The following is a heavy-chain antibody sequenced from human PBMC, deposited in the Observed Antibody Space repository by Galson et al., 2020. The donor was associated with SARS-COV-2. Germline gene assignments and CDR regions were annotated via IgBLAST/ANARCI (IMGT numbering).Heavy chain of an antibody. CDR1: GGSFSGYY. J-gene: IGHJ4*02. CDR3: ARGCSGYTVLDY. D-gene: IGHD6-19*01. CDR2: ITHSGSA. V-gene: IGHV4-34*01. Sequence: ETSETLSLTCAVYGGSFSGYYWSWIRQPPGKGLEWIGEITHSGSATYNPSLESRVTISVDTSKNQFSLELSSVTAADTAVYYCARGCSGYTVLDYWGQGTLVTVSS.